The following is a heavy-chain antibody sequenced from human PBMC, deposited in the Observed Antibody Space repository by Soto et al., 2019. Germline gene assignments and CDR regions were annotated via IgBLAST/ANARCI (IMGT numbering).Heavy chain of an antibody. D-gene: IGHD6-19*01. J-gene: IGHJ4*02. CDR1: GFTFSSYA. CDR3: AKRYIQDSSGWQLGN. V-gene: IGHV3-23*01. CDR2: ISGSGGST. Sequence: EVQLLESGGGLVQPGGSLRLSCAASGFTFSSYAMSWVRQAPGKGLEWVSAISGSGGSTYYGDSVKGRFTISRDNSKNTLYLQMNSLRAEDTAVYYCAKRYIQDSSGWQLGNWGQGTLVTVSS.